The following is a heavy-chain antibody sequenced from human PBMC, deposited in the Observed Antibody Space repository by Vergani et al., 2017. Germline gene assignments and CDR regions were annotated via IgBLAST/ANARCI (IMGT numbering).Heavy chain of an antibody. J-gene: IGHJ4*02. Sequence: QVQLQESGPGLVKPSETLSLTCTVSGGSVSSGSYYWSWIRQPPGKGLEWIGYIYYSGSTNYNPSRKSRVTISVDTSKNQFSLKLSSVTAADTAVYYCAREGVVVDYWGQGTLVTVSS. CDR3: AREGVVVDY. D-gene: IGHD2-15*01. CDR1: GGSVSSGSYY. V-gene: IGHV4-61*01. CDR2: IYYSGST.